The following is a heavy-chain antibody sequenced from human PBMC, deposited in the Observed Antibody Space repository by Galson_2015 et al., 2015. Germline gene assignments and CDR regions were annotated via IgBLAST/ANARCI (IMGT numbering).Heavy chain of an antibody. CDR2: IRGSGGST. Sequence: ALILSCAASGFTFSSYGMCWVRQAPGKGLEWVAAIRGSGGSTYYEDSVKGRFTISRDNSKNTLYLQMNSMRAEDTAVYYCAKVGANYDFLIAYYIVDYWGQGTLVTVSS. CDR1: GFTFSSYG. J-gene: IGHJ4*02. CDR3: AKVGANYDFLIAYYIVDY. V-gene: IGHV3-23*01. D-gene: IGHD3-3*01.